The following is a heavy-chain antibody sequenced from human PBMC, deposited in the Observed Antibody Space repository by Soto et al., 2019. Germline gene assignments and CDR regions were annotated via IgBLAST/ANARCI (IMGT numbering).Heavy chain of an antibody. D-gene: IGHD2-15*01. V-gene: IGHV1-8*01. CDR3: ARGLDEVVAATPDY. CDR1: GYTFTSYD. Sequence: ASVKVSCKASGYTFTSYDINWVRQATGQGLERMGWMNPNSGNTGYAQKFQGRVTMTRNTSISTAYMELSSLRSEDTAVYYCARGLDEVVAATPDYWGQGTLVTVSS. J-gene: IGHJ4*02. CDR2: MNPNSGNT.